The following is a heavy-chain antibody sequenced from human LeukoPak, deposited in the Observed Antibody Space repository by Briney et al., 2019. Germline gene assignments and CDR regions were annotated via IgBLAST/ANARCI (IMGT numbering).Heavy chain of an antibody. CDR1: GGSIGSGYY. CDR3: ARNTAYCLDS. CDR2: IHHSGGT. J-gene: IGHJ4*02. D-gene: IGHD1-26*01. V-gene: IGHV4-4*02. Sequence: PSGTLSLTCVVSGGSIGSGYYWSWVRQPPGKGLEWIGEIHHSGGTNYNPSLKSRVTMSMDTSKNQFSLKLTSVTAADTAIYYCARNTAYCLDSWGQGTLVTVSS.